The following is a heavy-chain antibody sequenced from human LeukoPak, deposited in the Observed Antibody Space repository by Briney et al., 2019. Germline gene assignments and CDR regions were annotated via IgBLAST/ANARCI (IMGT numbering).Heavy chain of an antibody. V-gene: IGHV4-59*08. CDR3: ARRRYGMDV. CDR2: IYYTGST. CDR1: GGSISRYF. Sequence: SETLSPTGTVSGGSISRYFWSWIRQPPGKGLEWIGYIYYTGSTNYNPSLKSRVTISVDTSKNQFSLKLSSVTAADTAVYYCARRRYGMDVWGQGTTVTVSS. J-gene: IGHJ6*02.